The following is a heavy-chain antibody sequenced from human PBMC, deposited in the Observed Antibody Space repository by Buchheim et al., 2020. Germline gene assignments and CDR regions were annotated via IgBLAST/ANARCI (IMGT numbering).Heavy chain of an antibody. V-gene: IGHV3-48*04. CDR1: GFTFSSYS. CDR3: ARDGDYYDSSGYTN. D-gene: IGHD3-22*01. Sequence: EVQLVESGGGLVQPGGSLRLSCAASGFTFSSYSMNWVRQAPGKGLEWVSYISSSSSTIYYADSVKGLFTISRDNAKNSLYLQMNSLRAEDTAVYYCARDGDYYDSSGYTNWGQGTL. CDR2: ISSSSSTI. J-gene: IGHJ4*02.